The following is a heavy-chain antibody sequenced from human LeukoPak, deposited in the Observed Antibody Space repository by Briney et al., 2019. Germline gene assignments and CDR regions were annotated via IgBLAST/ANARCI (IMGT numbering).Heavy chain of an antibody. J-gene: IGHJ4*02. V-gene: IGHV4-59*12. CDR3: ARGYCTNAVCSLGPTQA. Sequence: SETLSLTCTVSGGSISGYYYSWIRQPPGKGLEWIGCIYYSGSTNYNPSLKSRVTMSVDTSKNQFSLKLSSVTAADTAVYYCARGYCTNAVCSLGPTQAWGQGTLVTVSS. D-gene: IGHD2-8*01. CDR2: IYYSGST. CDR1: GGSISGYY.